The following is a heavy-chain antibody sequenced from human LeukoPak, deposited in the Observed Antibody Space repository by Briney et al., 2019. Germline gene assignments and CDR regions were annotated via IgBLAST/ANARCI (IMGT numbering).Heavy chain of an antibody. CDR2: ISIYNGNT. J-gene: IGHJ5*02. CDR1: GYTSTNYG. D-gene: IGHD3-22*01. CDR3: AGYYYDSSGYPRPWFDP. Sequence: GASVKVSRKASGYTSTNYGISWVRQAPGQGLEWMGWISIYNGNTNFAQKLQGRVTLTTDTSAGTVYMELRSLRSDDTAVYYCAGYYYDSSGYPRPWFDPWGQGTLVTVSS. V-gene: IGHV1-18*01.